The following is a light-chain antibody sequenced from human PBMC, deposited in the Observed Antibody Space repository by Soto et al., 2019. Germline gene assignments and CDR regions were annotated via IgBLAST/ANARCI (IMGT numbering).Light chain of an antibody. CDR1: SSNIGSNT. Sequence: QSVLTQPPSASGTPGQRVTISCSGGSSNIGSNTVNWYQQLPGTAPKLLIYGNNNRPSGVPDRFSGSTSGTSASLAITGLQAEDEADYYCQSYDSSLSGSRVFGTGTKVTVL. CDR3: QSYDSSLSGSRV. V-gene: IGLV1-40*01. J-gene: IGLJ1*01. CDR2: GNN.